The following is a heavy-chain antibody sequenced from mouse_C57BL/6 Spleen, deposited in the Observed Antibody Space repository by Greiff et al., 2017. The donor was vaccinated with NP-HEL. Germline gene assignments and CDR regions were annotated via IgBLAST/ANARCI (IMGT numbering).Heavy chain of an antibody. D-gene: IGHD2-1*01. J-gene: IGHJ2*01. CDR3: ARGNFDFDY. Sequence: DVKLQESGPGLVKPSQSLSLTCSVTGYSITSGYYWNWIRQFPGNKLEWMGYISYDGSNNYNPSLKNRISITRDTSKNQFFLKLNSVTTEDTATYYCARGNFDFDYWGQSTTLTVSS. CDR1: GYSITSGYY. CDR2: ISYDGSN. V-gene: IGHV3-6*01.